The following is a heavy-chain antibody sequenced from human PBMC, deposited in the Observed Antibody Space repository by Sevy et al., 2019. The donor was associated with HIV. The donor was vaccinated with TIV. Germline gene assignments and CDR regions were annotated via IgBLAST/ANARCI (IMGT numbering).Heavy chain of an antibody. J-gene: IGHJ6*02. CDR2: IKQDGSEK. D-gene: IGHD6-6*01. CDR3: ARDAGESIAARPDYYYYGMDV. CDR1: GFTFSSYW. Sequence: GGSLRLSCAASGFTFSSYWMSWVRQAPGKGLEWVANIKQDGSEKYYVDSVKGRFTISRDNAKNSLSLQMNSLRAEDTAVYYCARDAGESIAARPDYYYYGMDVWGQGTTVTVSS. V-gene: IGHV3-7*01.